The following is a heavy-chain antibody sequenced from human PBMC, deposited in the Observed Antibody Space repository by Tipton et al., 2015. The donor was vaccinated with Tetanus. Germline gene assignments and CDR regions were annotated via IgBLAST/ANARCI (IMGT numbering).Heavy chain of an antibody. CDR3: VRPARYCSGGSCFLALDF. J-gene: IGHJ4*02. Sequence: QLVQSGAEVKEPGSSVRVSCKASGGTFSNYAINWVRQAPGQGLEWMGGIIPIYGAANYAQKFQGRVTMTADNSMGTAYMDLSSVRSDDTAVYYCVRPARYCSGGSCFLALDFWGQGTQVTVSS. CDR1: GGTFSNYA. V-gene: IGHV1-69*06. D-gene: IGHD2-15*01. CDR2: IIPIYGAA.